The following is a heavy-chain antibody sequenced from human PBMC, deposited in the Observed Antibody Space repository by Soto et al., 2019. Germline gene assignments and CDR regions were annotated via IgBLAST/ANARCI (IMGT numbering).Heavy chain of an antibody. J-gene: IGHJ6*02. CDR3: ARGRQYPTYSYAMDV. Sequence: VQLVESGGGVVQPGRSLRLSCLASGFTFSNYAMHWVRQAPGKGLEWVAIISYDGAIKYYADSVKGRFTVSRDNSESTLYLQMNSLRPEDTGVYYCARGRQYPTYSYAMDVWGQGTTVTVSS. V-gene: IGHV3-30-3*01. CDR1: GFTFSNYA. CDR2: ISYDGAIK. D-gene: IGHD4-4*01.